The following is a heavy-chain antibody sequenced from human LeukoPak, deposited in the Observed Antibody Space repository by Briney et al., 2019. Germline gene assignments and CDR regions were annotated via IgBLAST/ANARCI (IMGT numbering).Heavy chain of an antibody. D-gene: IGHD6-13*01. V-gene: IGHV4-59*08. CDR1: GGSISTFF. J-gene: IGHJ4*02. CDR2: IYYSGIT. Sequence: SETLSLTCTVSGGSISTFFWSWIRQPPGKGLEWIGYIYYSGITNYNPSLKSRATISVDTSKNQFSLKLNSVTAADTAVYYCAKRGSNTWSDFDYWGQGTLVTVSS. CDR3: AKRGSNTWSDFDY.